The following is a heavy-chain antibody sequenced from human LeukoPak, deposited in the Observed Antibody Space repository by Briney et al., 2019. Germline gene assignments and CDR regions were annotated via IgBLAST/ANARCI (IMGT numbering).Heavy chain of an antibody. CDR2: IYPGDSDT. V-gene: IGHV5-51*01. D-gene: IGHD2-15*01. J-gene: IGHJ4*02. CDR3: ARARYCSGGSCYAEY. CDR1: GYSCTTYW. Sequence: KPGESLKISCKGSGYSCTTYWIGWVPQMPGKGLEWIGIIYPGDSDTRYSPSFQGQVTISVDKTISTAYLQWSSLKDSDTAMYYCARARYCSGGSCYAEYWGQGTLVTVS.